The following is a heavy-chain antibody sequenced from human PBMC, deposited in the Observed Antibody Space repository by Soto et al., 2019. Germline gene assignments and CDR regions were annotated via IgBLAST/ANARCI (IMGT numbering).Heavy chain of an antibody. V-gene: IGHV1-58*02. Sequence: QMQLVQSGPEVKKPGTSGKVSCKASGFTFTSSAMQWVRQARGQRLEWIGWIVVGSGNTNYAQKFQEIVTITRDMSTSTAYMELSSLRSEHTAGYYCAAYSGYCSGGSGQNSNWFDPWGQGTLVTVSS. D-gene: IGHD2-15*01. CDR3: AAYSGYCSGGSGQNSNWFDP. CDR1: GFTFTSSA. CDR2: IVVGSGNT. J-gene: IGHJ5*02.